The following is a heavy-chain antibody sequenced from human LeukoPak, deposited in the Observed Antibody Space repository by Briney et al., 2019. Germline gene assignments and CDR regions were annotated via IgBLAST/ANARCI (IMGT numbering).Heavy chain of an antibody. CDR3: ARVYYDFWSGYEYDAFDI. CDR1: GYTFTSYG. V-gene: IGHV1-18*01. CDR2: ISAYNGNT. J-gene: IGHJ3*02. D-gene: IGHD3-3*01. Sequence: ASVKVSCKASGYTFTSYGISWVRQAPGQGLEWMGWISAYNGNTNYAQKLQGRVTMTTDTSTSAAYMELRSLRSDDTAVYYCARVYYDFWSGYEYDAFDIWGQGTMVTVSS.